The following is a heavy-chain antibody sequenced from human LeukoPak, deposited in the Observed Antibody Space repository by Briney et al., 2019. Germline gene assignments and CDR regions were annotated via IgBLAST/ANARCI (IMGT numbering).Heavy chain of an antibody. CDR1: GYTFTSYD. D-gene: IGHD6-19*01. CDR3: ARPPSRRAVAGLNY. V-gene: IGHV1-8*01. J-gene: IGHJ4*02. Sequence: AASVTVSCKASGYTFTSYDINWVRQATGQGLEWMGWMNPNSGNTGYAQKFQGRVTMTRNTSISTAYMELSSLRSEDTAVYYCARPPSRRAVAGLNYWGQGTLVTVSP. CDR2: MNPNSGNT.